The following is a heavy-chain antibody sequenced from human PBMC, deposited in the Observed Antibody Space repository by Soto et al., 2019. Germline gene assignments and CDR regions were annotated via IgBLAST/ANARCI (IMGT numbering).Heavy chain of an antibody. CDR3: ARTDRDFYGLDV. V-gene: IGHV3-21*01. Sequence: PGGSLRLSCAASGFTFSSYSMNWVRQAPGKGLEWVSSISSSNSYIYYADSVKGRFTISRENAQNSLFLQMNSLRVGDTAVYYCARTDRDFYGLDVWGQGTTVTISS. CDR2: ISSSNSYI. CDR1: GFTFSSYS. J-gene: IGHJ6*02.